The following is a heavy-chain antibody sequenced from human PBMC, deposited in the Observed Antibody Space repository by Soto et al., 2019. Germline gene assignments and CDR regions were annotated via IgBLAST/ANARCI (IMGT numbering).Heavy chain of an antibody. J-gene: IGHJ4*02. CDR3: ARVGGFGATTIDY. CDR1: GGSISSSDYY. Sequence: SETLSLTCTVSGGSISSSDYYWSWIRQPPGKGLEWIGYIYYSGSTYYNPSLKSRVTISVDTSENQFSLKLSSVTAADTAVYYCARVGGFGATTIDYWGQGTLVTVS. D-gene: IGHD3-10*01. V-gene: IGHV4-30-4*01. CDR2: IYYSGST.